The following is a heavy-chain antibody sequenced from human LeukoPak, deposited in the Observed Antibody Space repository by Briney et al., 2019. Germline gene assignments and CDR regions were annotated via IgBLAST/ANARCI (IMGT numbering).Heavy chain of an antibody. V-gene: IGHV3-30*02. Sequence: GGSLRLSCAASGFTFSKYAMHWVRQAPGKGLEWAALIWSDGSNKYYADSVKGRFTISRDNSKNTPYLQMNSLRAEDTAVYYCAKDRATSWAIDYWGQGTLVTVSS. D-gene: IGHD2-2*01. J-gene: IGHJ4*02. CDR2: IWSDGSNK. CDR3: AKDRATSWAIDY. CDR1: GFTFSKYA.